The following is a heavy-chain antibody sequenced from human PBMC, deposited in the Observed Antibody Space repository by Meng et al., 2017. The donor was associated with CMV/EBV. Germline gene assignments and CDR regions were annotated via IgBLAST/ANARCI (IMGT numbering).Heavy chain of an antibody. Sequence: SETLSLTCTVSGGSISSYYWSWIRQPPGKGLEWIGYIYYSGSTNYNPSLKSRVTISVDKSKNQFSLKRSSVTAADTAVYYCARGFSGTPYYFDYWGQGTLVTVSS. CDR2: IYYSGST. V-gene: IGHV4-59*01. D-gene: IGHD1-1*01. CDR1: GGSISSYY. J-gene: IGHJ4*02. CDR3: ARGFSGTPYYFDY.